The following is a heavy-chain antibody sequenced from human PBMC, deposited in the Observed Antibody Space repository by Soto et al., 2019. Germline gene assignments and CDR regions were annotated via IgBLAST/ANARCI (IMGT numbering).Heavy chain of an antibody. J-gene: IGHJ5*02. V-gene: IGHV4-4*07. D-gene: IGHD3-22*01. Sequence: KPSETLSLTCTVSGGSISSYYWSWIRQPAGKGLEWIGRIYTSGSTNYNPSLKSRVTMSVDTSKNQFSLKLSSVTAADTAVYYCAGDLDYYDSSGYYLSDPWGQGTLVTVSS. CDR1: GGSISSYY. CDR3: AGDLDYYDSSGYYLSDP. CDR2: IYTSGST.